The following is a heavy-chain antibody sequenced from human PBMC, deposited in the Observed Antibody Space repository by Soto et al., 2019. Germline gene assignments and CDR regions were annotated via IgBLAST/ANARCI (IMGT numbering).Heavy chain of an antibody. CDR1: GYSFSSYW. V-gene: IGHV5-51*01. D-gene: IGHD6-13*01. CDR3: ARHLSVSRIAASLI. CDR2: IYPGDSDT. Sequence: GESLNISCKGSGYSFSSYWIGLVRQMPGKGLEWMGIIYPGDSDTRYSPSFQGQVTISADKSTSTAYLQWSSLKASDTAMYYCARHLSVSRIAASLIWGQGTMVTVSS. J-gene: IGHJ3*02.